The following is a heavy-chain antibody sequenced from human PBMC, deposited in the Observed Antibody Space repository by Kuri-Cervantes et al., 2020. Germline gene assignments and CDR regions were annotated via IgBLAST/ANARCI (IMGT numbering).Heavy chain of an antibody. CDR1: GFTFSSYG. V-gene: IGHV3-21*04. D-gene: IGHD1-26*01. CDR3: AKIWGSYCLSCAFDI. J-gene: IGHJ3*02. Sequence: GGSLRLSCAASGFTFSSYGMNWVRQAPGKGLEWVSSISSSATYIYYAASVKGRFTISRDNARNSLYLQMNSLRAEDTAVYYCAKIWGSYCLSCAFDIWGQGTMVTVSS. CDR2: ISSSATYI.